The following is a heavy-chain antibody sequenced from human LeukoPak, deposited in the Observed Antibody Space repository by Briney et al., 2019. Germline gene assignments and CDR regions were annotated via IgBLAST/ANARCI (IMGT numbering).Heavy chain of an antibody. CDR1: GYSISSGYY. D-gene: IGHD3-22*01. CDR2: IYHSGST. Sequence: PSETLSLTCTVSGYSISSGYYWGWIRQPPGKGLEWIGSIYHSGSTYYNPSLKSRVTISVDTSKNQFSLKLSSVTAADTAVYYCARVLQDYYDSSGNKLDYWGQGILVTVSS. CDR3: ARVLQDYYDSSGNKLDY. V-gene: IGHV4-38-2*02. J-gene: IGHJ4*02.